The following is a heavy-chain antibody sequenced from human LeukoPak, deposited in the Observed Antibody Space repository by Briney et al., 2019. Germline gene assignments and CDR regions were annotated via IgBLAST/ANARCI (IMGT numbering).Heavy chain of an antibody. Sequence: GGSLRLSCAASGFTFSSYSMNWVRQAPGKGLEWVSSISSSSSYIYYADSVKGRFTISRDNAKNSLYLQMNSLRADDTAVYYCARGRYDFRSGYSPPFDYWGQGTLVTVSS. CDR1: GFTFSSYS. D-gene: IGHD3-3*01. CDR2: ISSSSSYI. V-gene: IGHV3-21*01. J-gene: IGHJ4*02. CDR3: ARGRYDFRSGYSPPFDY.